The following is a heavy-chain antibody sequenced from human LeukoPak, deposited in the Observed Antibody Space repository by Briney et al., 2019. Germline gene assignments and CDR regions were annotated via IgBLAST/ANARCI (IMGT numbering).Heavy chain of an antibody. D-gene: IGHD1-14*01. CDR2: INPNTGGT. V-gene: IGHV1-2*06. J-gene: IGHJ5*02. CDR3: AGEKGSGLYWFDP. Sequence: ASVKVSCQASGYTFTVYYLHWVRQAPGQGLEWMGRINPNTGGTNYAQKFQGRVTMTRDTSISTAYMELGRLRSDDTAVYYCAGEKGSGLYWFDPWGQGTLVTVSS. CDR1: GYTFTVYY.